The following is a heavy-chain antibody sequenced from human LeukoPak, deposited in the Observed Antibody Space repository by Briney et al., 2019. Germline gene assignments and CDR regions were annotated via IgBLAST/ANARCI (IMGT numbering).Heavy chain of an antibody. V-gene: IGHV4-59*01. CDR2: IYYIGST. CDR3: AKLEFGDGSSWFDY. CDR1: GFTFSDYY. Sequence: GSLRLSCAASGFTFSDYYMSWIRQAPGKGLEWVGYIYYIGSTNYNPSLKSRVTISVDTSKNQFSLKLSSVTAADTAVYYCAKLEFGDGSSWFDYWGQGTLVTVSS. J-gene: IGHJ4*02. D-gene: IGHD3-10*01.